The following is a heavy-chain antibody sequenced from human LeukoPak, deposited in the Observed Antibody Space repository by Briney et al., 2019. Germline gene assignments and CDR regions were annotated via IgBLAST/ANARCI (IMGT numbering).Heavy chain of an antibody. CDR2: IYRGGDT. D-gene: IGHD3-22*01. CDR1: GFTFSSYE. V-gene: IGHV3-53*01. J-gene: IGHJ6*03. CDR3: ARDYYRGDMDV. Sequence: GGSLRLSCAASGFTFSSYEMNWVRQAPGKGLEWVAVIYRGGDTYYADSVKGRFTISRDNSENTLYLEMNSLRAEDTAVYYCARDYYRGDMDVWGKGTTVTISS.